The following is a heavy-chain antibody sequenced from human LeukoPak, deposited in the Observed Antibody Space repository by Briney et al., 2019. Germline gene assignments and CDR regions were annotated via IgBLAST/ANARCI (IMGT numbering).Heavy chain of an antibody. CDR1: GDSISSGDYY. V-gene: IGHV4-39*01. Sequence: SETLSLTCTVSGDSISSGDYYWGWIRQPPGKGLEWIGSIYYSGSTYYNPSLKSRVTISVDTSKNQFSLKLSSVTAADTAVYYCARQRGQWLHWGHFDYWGQGTLVTVSS. CDR3: ARQRGQWLHWGHFDY. J-gene: IGHJ4*02. D-gene: IGHD6-19*01. CDR2: IYYSGST.